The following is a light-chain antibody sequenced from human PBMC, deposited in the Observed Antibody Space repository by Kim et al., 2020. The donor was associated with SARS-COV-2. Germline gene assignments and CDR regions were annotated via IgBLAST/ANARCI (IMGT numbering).Light chain of an antibody. CDR2: DAS. Sequence: EIVLTQSPATLSLSPGERATLSCRASHYVSNYFACYQQKPGQAPRLLIYDASNRATGIPARFSGSGSGTDCTLTISSLEPEDFAIYYCQQRFNWPLTFGGGTKVEI. CDR1: HYVSNY. CDR3: QQRFNWPLT. V-gene: IGKV3-11*01. J-gene: IGKJ4*01.